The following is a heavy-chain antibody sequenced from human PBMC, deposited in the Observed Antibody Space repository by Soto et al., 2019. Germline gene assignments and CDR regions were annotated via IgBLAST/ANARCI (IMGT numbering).Heavy chain of an antibody. D-gene: IGHD3-10*01. Sequence: EVQLLESGGGLVQPGGSLRLSCAASGFTCSNYDMSWVRQAPGQGLEWVSGIRGSGDKTHSAEAVKGRFTISRDDSKNTLYLERNSLTAEDTAVYYCAKARIRMIRGLVMPGPESGDYYYMDVCGKGTTVIVSS. V-gene: IGHV3-23*01. CDR1: GFTCSNYD. CDR2: IRGSGDKT. CDR3: AKARIRMIRGLVMPGPESGDYYYMDV. J-gene: IGHJ6*03.